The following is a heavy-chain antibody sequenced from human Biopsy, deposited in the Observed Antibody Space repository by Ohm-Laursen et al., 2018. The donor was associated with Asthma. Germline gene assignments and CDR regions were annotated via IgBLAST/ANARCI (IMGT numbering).Heavy chain of an antibody. CDR2: IYHSGST. V-gene: IGHV4-4*02. CDR3: ARGISRVTGLFDHFDS. Sequence: TLSLTCTVSGGSINSSTWWSWVRQPPGKGLEWIGEIYHSGSTNYNPSLKSRVTISVDTSKNQFSLKLRSVTAADAAVYYCARGISRVTGLFDHFDSWGQGTLVTVSS. J-gene: IGHJ4*02. CDR1: GGSINSSTW. D-gene: IGHD2-21*02.